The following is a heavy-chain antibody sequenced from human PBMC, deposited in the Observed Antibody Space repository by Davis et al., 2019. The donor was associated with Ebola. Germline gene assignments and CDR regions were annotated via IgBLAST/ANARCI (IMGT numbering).Heavy chain of an antibody. CDR1: GYTFTSYA. D-gene: IGHD1-26*01. CDR2: IIPIFGTA. V-gene: IGHV1-69*13. Sequence: AASVKVSCKASGYTFTSYAMHWVRQAPGQGLEWMGGIIPIFGTANYAQKFQGRVTITADESTSTAYMELSSLRSEDTAVYYCARDGRELQSRSIDYWGQGTLVTVSS. CDR3: ARDGRELQSRSIDY. J-gene: IGHJ4*02.